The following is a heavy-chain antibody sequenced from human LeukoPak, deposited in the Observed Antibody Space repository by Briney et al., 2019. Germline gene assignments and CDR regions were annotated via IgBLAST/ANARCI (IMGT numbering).Heavy chain of an antibody. CDR2: VYSGGET. J-gene: IGHJ4*02. CDR1: GLTVNTKY. CDR3: ARDQGKRGDILTPPGCVDY. V-gene: IGHV3-66*01. D-gene: IGHD3-9*01. Sequence: GGCLRLSCAASGLTVNTKYVSWVREGPGPGREWSAGVYSGGETFYADSVRGRFAVSRDNSKNTLSLQMNSLRAEDTAVYYCARDQGKRGDILTPPGCVDYWGQGTLVTVSS.